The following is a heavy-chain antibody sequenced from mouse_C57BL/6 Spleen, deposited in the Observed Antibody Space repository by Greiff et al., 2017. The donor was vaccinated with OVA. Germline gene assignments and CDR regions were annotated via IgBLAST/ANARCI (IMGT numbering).Heavy chain of an antibody. V-gene: IGHV1-82*01. CDR3: ARDFYYYGFAY. CDR1: GYAFSSSW. Sequence: VQLQESGPELVKPGASVKISCKASGYAFSSSWMNWVKQRPGKGLEWIGRIYPGDGDTNYNGKFKGKATLTADKSSSTAYMQLSSLTSEDSAVCFCARDFYYYGFAYWGQGTLVTVSA. D-gene: IGHD1-1*01. CDR2: IYPGDGDT. J-gene: IGHJ3*01.